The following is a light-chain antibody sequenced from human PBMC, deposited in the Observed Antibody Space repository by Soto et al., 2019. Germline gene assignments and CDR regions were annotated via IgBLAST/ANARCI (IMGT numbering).Light chain of an antibody. CDR1: QSAYTN. CDR2: GAT. Sequence: EIVITQPPATLSVSQGERATLSCRASQSAYTNVAWYQQKPGQAPRLLILGATTRATGIPARFSGSGSGTEFTLTISSLEPEDFAVYYCQQRSNFITFGQGTRLEIK. V-gene: IGKV3-15*01. J-gene: IGKJ5*01. CDR3: QQRSNFIT.